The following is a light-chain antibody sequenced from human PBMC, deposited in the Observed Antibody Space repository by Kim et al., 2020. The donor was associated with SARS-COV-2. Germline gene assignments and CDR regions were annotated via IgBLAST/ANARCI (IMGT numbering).Light chain of an antibody. CDR1: TVEVTSGYY. J-gene: IGLJ2*01. CDR3: LLYYDGAQV. CDR2: SIK. V-gene: IGLV7-43*01. Sequence: GAPDTPTRASSTVEVTSGYYPNWCQQKPGQAPRALIYSIKNRHSWTPARFSGSLLGGKAALTLSGAQPEDEAEYYCLLYYDGAQVFGGGTQLTVL.